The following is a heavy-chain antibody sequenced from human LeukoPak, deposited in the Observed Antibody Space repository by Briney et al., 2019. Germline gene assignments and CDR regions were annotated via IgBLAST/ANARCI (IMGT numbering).Heavy chain of an antibody. V-gene: IGHV4-59*01. Sequence: PSETLSLTCTVSGGSISSYYWSWIRQPPGKGLEWIGYIYYSGSTNYNPSLKSRVTISVDTSKNQFSLKLNSVTTADTAVYYCTRGAGWFIDYWGQGILVTVSS. CDR2: IYYSGST. J-gene: IGHJ4*02. D-gene: IGHD2-8*02. CDR1: GGSISSYY. CDR3: TRGAGWFIDY.